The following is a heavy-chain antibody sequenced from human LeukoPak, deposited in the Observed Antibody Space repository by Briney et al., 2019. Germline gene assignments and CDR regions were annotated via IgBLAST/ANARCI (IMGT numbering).Heavy chain of an antibody. CDR1: GFSVSSNY. V-gene: IGHV3-53*05. CDR2: LYSGGNT. D-gene: IGHD2-15*01. Sequence: GGSLRLSCAASGFSVSSNYMSWVRQAPGKGLEWVSILYSGGNTYYADSVKGRFTISRDSSKNTLYLQMNSLRAEDTAVYYCARSRGYCSGGSCYGVGYYYGMDVWGQGTTVTVSS. J-gene: IGHJ6*02. CDR3: ARSRGYCSGGSCYGVGYYYGMDV.